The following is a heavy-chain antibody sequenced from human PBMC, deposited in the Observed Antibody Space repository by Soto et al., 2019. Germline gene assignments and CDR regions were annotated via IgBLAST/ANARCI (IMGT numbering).Heavy chain of an antibody. J-gene: IGHJ6*02. CDR3: TTDSADIVVVPATFGMDV. CDR2: IKSITDGGTT. V-gene: IGHV3-15*01. Sequence: GGSLRLSCAASGITFSNAWMTWVRQSPGKGLEWVGRIKSITDGGTTDYAAPVKGRFTISRDDSKDTLYLQMNNLRTEDTAVYHCTTDSADIVVVPATFGMDVWGQGTTVTVSS. D-gene: IGHD2-2*01. CDR1: GITFSNAW.